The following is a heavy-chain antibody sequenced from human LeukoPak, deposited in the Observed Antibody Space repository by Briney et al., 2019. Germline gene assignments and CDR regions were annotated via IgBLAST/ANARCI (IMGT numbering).Heavy chain of an antibody. J-gene: IGHJ3*02. CDR2: IYYSGST. CDR1: GGSFSGYY. V-gene: IGHV4-59*01. CDR3: ARVNTTDYYDSSGYSWDAFDI. Sequence: SETLSLTCAVYGGSFSGYYWSWIRQPPGKGLEWIGYIYYSGSTNYNPSLKSRVTISVDTSKNQFSLKLSSVTAADTAVYYCARVNTTDYYDSSGYSWDAFDIWGQGTMVTVSS. D-gene: IGHD3-22*01.